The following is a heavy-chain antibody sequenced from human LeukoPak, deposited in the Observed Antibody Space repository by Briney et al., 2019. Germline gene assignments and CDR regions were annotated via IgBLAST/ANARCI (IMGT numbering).Heavy chain of an antibody. CDR3: ARDGYSSGWYINYYYGMDV. CDR2: INPNSGGT. CDR1: GYTFTGYY. J-gene: IGHJ6*02. V-gene: IGHV1-2*02. D-gene: IGHD6-19*01. Sequence: GASVKVSCKASGYTFTGYYMHWVRQAPGQGLEWMGWINPNSGGTNYAQKFQGRVTMTRDTSISTAYMELSRLRSDDTAVYYCARDGYSSGWYINYYYGMDVWGQGITVTVSS.